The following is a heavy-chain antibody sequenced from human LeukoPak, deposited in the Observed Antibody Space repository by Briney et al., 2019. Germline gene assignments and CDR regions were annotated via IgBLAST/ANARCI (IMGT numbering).Heavy chain of an antibody. CDR3: ALNYYGSGTFDY. D-gene: IGHD3-10*01. Sequence: SVKVSCKASGGTFSSYAISWVRQAPGQGLEWMGGIIPIFGTANYAQKFQGRVTITTDESTSTAYMELGSLRSEDTAVYYCALNYYGSGTFDYWGQGTLVTVSS. CDR1: GGTFSSYA. V-gene: IGHV1-69*05. J-gene: IGHJ4*02. CDR2: IIPIFGTA.